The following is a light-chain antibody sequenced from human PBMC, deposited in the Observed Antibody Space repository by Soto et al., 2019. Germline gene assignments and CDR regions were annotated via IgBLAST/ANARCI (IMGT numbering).Light chain of an antibody. CDR2: EVN. J-gene: IGLJ2*01. Sequence: QSALTQPPSASGSPGQSVTISCTGTSSDVGAYNYVSWYQQHPDKAPKLVIYEVNKRPSGVPDRFSGSKSGNTASLAVSGLQAEDEAHYYCASFAASDSVVFGGGTKLTVL. CDR3: ASFAASDSVV. V-gene: IGLV2-8*01. CDR1: SSDVGAYNY.